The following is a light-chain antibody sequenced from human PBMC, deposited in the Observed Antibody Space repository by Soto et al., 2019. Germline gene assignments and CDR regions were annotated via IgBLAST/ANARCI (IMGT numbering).Light chain of an antibody. J-gene: IGLJ1*01. Sequence: QCALTQPASVSGSPGQSITISCTGTSDDVGGYNYVSWYQQHPGKAPKLMIYEVSNRPSGVSNRFSGSKSGNTASLTISGLQAEDEADYYCSSYTSSSTLYVFGTGTKLTVL. V-gene: IGLV2-14*01. CDR1: SDDVGGYNY. CDR3: SSYTSSSTLYV. CDR2: EVS.